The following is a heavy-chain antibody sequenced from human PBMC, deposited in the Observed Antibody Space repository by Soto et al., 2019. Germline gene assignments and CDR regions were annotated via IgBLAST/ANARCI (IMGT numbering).Heavy chain of an antibody. CDR1: GGSISSSSYY. Sequence: SETLSLTCTVSGGSISSSSYYWGWIRQPPGKGLEWIGSIYYSGSTYYNPSLKSRVTISVDTSKNQFSLKLSSVTAADTAVYYCARITGQWPPENYYYYGMDVWGQGTTVTVSS. J-gene: IGHJ6*02. V-gene: IGHV4-39*01. CDR2: IYYSGST. CDR3: ARITGQWPPENYYYYGMDV. D-gene: IGHD6-19*01.